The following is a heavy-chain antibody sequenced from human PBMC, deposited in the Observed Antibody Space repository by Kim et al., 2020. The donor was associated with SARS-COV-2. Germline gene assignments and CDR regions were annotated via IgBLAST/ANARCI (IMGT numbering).Heavy chain of an antibody. Sequence: GGSLRLSCAASGFTFSSYAMSWVRQAPGKGLEWVSAISGSGGSTYYADSVKGRFTISRDNSKNTLYLQMNSLRAEDTAVYYCAKDLFYSSGSYYYYGMDVWGQGTTVTVSS. CDR3: AKDLFYSSGSYYYYGMDV. J-gene: IGHJ6*02. D-gene: IGHD6-19*01. CDR1: GFTFSSYA. CDR2: ISGSGGST. V-gene: IGHV3-23*01.